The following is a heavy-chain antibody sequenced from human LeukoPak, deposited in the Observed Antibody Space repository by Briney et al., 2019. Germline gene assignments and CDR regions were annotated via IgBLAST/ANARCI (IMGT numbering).Heavy chain of an antibody. D-gene: IGHD5-18*01. CDR1: DDSISTYY. CDR2: IYYSGST. V-gene: IGHV4-59*01. Sequence: SETLSLTCTVSDDSISTYYWSWIRQPPGKGLEWIGYIYYSGSTNCNPSLKSRVTISVDTSKNQFSLKLSSVTAADTAVYYCAGGWIQPGAFDIWGQGTMVTVSP. J-gene: IGHJ3*02. CDR3: AGGWIQPGAFDI.